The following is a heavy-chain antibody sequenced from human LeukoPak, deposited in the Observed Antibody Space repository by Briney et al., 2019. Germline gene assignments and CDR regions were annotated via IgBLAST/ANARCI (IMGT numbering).Heavy chain of an antibody. Sequence: PGGSLRLSCAASGFTVSSNYMSWVRQAPGKGLEWASVIYSGGSTYYADSVKGRFTISRDNSKNTLYLQMNSLRAEDTAVYYCARGATGGSYYMDYWGQGALVTVSS. V-gene: IGHV3-53*01. CDR2: IYSGGST. CDR3: ARGATGGSYYMDY. J-gene: IGHJ4*02. CDR1: GFTVSSNY. D-gene: IGHD1-26*01.